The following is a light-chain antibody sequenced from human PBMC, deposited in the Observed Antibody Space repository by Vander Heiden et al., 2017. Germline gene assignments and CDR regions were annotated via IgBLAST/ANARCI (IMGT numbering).Light chain of an antibody. J-gene: IGKJ4*01. CDR2: LAS. CDR3: RQAVQTPIT. Sequence: DIVMTQSPLSLSVTPGEPASISCRSSQSLLHSNGKNTLSWYLQKPGQSPQLLIYLASNRAPGVPDRFSGSVSGTDFTLKISRVEAEDVGFYFCRQAVQTPITFGGGTRVEIK. V-gene: IGKV2-28*01. CDR1: QSLLHSNGKNT.